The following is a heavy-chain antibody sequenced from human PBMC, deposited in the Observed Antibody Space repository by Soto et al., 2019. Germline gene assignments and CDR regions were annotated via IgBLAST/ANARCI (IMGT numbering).Heavy chain of an antibody. D-gene: IGHD3-10*01. Sequence: EVQLVESGGGLVQPGESLRLSCAASGYTFSPFWMHWVRQAPGKGLVWFSHIKSDGSTILYADSVKGRFTISRDNAKNTLYLQVHSLKAEDTAMYFCVRDRGYPDSFDVWGRGTMLTVSS. CDR2: IKSDGSTI. V-gene: IGHV3-74*01. CDR3: VRDRGYPDSFDV. J-gene: IGHJ3*01. CDR1: GYTFSPFW.